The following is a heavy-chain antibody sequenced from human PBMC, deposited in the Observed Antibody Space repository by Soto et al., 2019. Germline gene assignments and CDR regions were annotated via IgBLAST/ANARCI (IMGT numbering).Heavy chain of an antibody. CDR3: AKENYDIGGVGY. CDR2: ISWNSGSI. V-gene: IGHV3-9*01. D-gene: IGHD3-22*01. J-gene: IGHJ4*02. Sequence: GGSLRLSCAASGFTFDDYAMHWVRQAPGKGLEWVSGISWNSGSIGYADSVKGRFTISRDNAKNSLYLQMNSLRAEDTALYYCAKENYDIGGVGYWGQGTLVTVSS. CDR1: GFTFDDYA.